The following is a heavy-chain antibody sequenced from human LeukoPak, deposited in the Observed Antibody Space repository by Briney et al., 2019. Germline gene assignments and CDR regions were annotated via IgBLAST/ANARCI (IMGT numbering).Heavy chain of an antibody. CDR3: ARDFNLAYAHY. J-gene: IGHJ4*02. Sequence: PGGSLRLSCAASGFTFSSYSMNWVRQAPGKGLEWVSSISSSSSYICYADSVKGRFTISRDNAKNSLYLQMNSLRAEGTAVYYCARDFNLAYAHYWGQGTLVTVSS. CDR1: GFTFSSYS. CDR2: ISSSSSYI. V-gene: IGHV3-21*01. D-gene: IGHD4-17*01.